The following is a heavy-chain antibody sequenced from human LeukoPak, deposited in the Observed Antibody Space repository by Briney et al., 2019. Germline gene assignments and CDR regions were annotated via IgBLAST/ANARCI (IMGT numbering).Heavy chain of an antibody. CDR3: ARRGSGQWLVPRRVWYFDL. CDR1: GYTFTSYD. D-gene: IGHD6-19*01. CDR2: MNPNSGNT. V-gene: IGHV1-8*03. J-gene: IGHJ2*01. Sequence: ASVKVSCKASGYTFTSYDINWVGQATGQGLEWMGWMNPNSGNTGYAQKFQGRVTITRNTSISTAYMELSSLRSEDTAVYYCARRGSGQWLVPRRVWYFDLWGRGTLVTVSS.